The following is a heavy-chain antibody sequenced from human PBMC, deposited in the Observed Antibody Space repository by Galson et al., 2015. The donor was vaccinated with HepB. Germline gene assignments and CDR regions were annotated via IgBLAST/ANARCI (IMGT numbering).Heavy chain of an antibody. V-gene: IGHV3-48*01. J-gene: IGHJ4*02. D-gene: IGHD4/OR15-4a*01. CDR2: ISSSSIII. CDR1: GFTVGDHA. CDR3: ARARRMVANDF. Sequence: SLRLSCAVSGFTVGDHAMRWVRQAPGKGLEWISYISSSSIIIYYADSVKGRFTISRDNAKNSLYLQVNSLSAEDTAVYYCARARRMVANDFWGQGTLVTVSS.